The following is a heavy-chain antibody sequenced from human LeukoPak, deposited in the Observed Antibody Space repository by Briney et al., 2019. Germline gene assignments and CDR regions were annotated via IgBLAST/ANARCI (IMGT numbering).Heavy chain of an antibody. CDR3: ARFGDSSGYYYFYWYFDL. CDR1: GFTFSSYW. Sequence: GGSLRLSCAASGFTFSSYWMSWVRQAPGKGLEWVSVIYSSGSRNYADSVKGRFIISRDNSKNTLYLQMNSLRAEDTAVYYCARFGDSSGYYYFYWYFDLWGRGTLVTVSS. CDR2: IYSSGSR. J-gene: IGHJ2*01. D-gene: IGHD3-22*01. V-gene: IGHV3-53*01.